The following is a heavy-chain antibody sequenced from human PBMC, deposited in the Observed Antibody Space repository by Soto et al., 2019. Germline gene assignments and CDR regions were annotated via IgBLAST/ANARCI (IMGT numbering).Heavy chain of an antibody. CDR3: ARGDKYNDYYFDH. Sequence: QLQLQESGSGLVKPSQTLSLTCVVSGASISSGDYAWNWVRQPPGKGLEWLGYIYNNGGSYYNPSLKSRVTISLDRSQNHFSLRLNSVTAADTALYFCARGDKYNDYYFDHWGQGTLVTVTS. D-gene: IGHD3-16*01. CDR1: GASISSGDYA. J-gene: IGHJ4*02. CDR2: IYNNGGS. V-gene: IGHV4-30-2*01.